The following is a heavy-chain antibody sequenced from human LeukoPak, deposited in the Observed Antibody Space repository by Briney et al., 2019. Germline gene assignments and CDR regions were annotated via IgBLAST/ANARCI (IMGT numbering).Heavy chain of an antibody. CDR3: ARDLSDYGDYAWGIDY. V-gene: IGHV3-30*03. CDR1: GYTFSTYG. D-gene: IGHD4-17*01. CDR2: ISYDGSNK. Sequence: GRSLRLSCAASGYTFSTYGIHWVRQAPGKGLEWVAAISYDGSNKFYADSVKGRFTISRDNSKNTLYLQMNSLRAEDTAVYYCARDLSDYGDYAWGIDYWGQGTLVTVSS. J-gene: IGHJ4*02.